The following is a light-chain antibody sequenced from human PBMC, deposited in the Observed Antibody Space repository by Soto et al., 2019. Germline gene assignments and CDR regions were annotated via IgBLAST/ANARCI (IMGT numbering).Light chain of an antibody. CDR1: QSISSW. J-gene: IGKJ1*01. V-gene: IGKV1-5*03. CDR3: QQYNSYSQT. CDR2: KAS. Sequence: DIQMTQSPSTLSASVGDRVTITCRASQSISSWLAWYQQKPGKAPKLLIYKASSLESGVPSRFSGSGSGTEFTLTSSSLQPDDFATYYCQQYNSYSQTFGQGNKVEIK.